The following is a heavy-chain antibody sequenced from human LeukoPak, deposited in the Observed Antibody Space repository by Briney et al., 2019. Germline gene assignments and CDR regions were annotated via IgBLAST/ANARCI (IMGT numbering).Heavy chain of an antibody. D-gene: IGHD3-22*01. V-gene: IGHV3-7*01. J-gene: IGHJ4*02. CDR1: GFSFRNTW. Sequence: GGSLRLSCTASGFSFRNTWMSWVRQAPGKGLEWVANIKQDGSEKYYVDSVKGRFTISRDNAKNSLYLQMNSLRAEDTAVYYCARVSRYYDSSGYPLFDYWGQGTLVTVSS. CDR3: ARVSRYYDSSGYPLFDY. CDR2: IKQDGSEK.